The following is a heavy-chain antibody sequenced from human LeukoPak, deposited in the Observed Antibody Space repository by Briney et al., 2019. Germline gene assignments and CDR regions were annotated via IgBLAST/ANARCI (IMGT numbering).Heavy chain of an antibody. D-gene: IGHD3-22*01. CDR1: GGSISGYY. CDR3: ARVRVSYYYDSSGYYYSKRPYFFDY. J-gene: IGHJ4*02. Sequence: SETLTLTCAVYGGSISGYYWSWLRQPPGKGLEWIGEINHSGSTNYNPSLKSRVTISVDTSKNQFSLKLSSVTAADTAVYYCARVRVSYYYDSSGYYYSKRPYFFDYWGQGTLVTVSS. V-gene: IGHV4-34*01. CDR2: INHSGST.